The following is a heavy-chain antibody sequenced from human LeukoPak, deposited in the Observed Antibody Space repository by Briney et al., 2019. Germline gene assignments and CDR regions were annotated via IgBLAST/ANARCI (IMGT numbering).Heavy chain of an antibody. CDR2: IKQDGSEK. CDR3: ARVVGGVIGDFDY. CDR1: GFTFSSYA. V-gene: IGHV3-7*01. J-gene: IGHJ4*02. Sequence: GSLRLSCAASGFTFSSYAMSWVRQAPGKGLEWVANIKQDGSEKYYVDSVKGRFTISRDNAKNSLYLQMNSLRAEDTAVYYCARVVGGVIGDFDYWGQGTLVTVSS. D-gene: IGHD3-16*02.